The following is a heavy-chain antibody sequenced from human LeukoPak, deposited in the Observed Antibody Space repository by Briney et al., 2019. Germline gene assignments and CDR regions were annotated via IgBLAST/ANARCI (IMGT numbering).Heavy chain of an antibody. D-gene: IGHD3-16*01. CDR1: GGSFSGYY. V-gene: IGHV4-34*01. CDR3: ATDGLGD. J-gene: IGHJ4*02. Sequence: SETLSLTCTVYGGSFSGYYWSWIRQPPGKGLEWIGEINHSGSTNYNPSLKSRVTISVDTSKNQFSLKLSSVTAADMAVYFCATDGLGDWGQGTLVTVSS. CDR2: INHSGST.